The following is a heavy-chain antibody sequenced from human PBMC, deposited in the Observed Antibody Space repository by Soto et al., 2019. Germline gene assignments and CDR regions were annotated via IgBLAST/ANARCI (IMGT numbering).Heavy chain of an antibody. CDR2: IYKGGSI. V-gene: IGHV4-4*09. CDR3: ARAYYDRSGYAVDP. D-gene: IGHD3-22*01. Sequence: SVTLSLTSRVSCGSISHDYWTWIRQPPGKGLEWIGYIYKGGSINYNPSLKSRVTISVDTSNNQFSLKLSSVTAADTAVYYCARAYYDRSGYAVDPWGQGTLVTVSS. CDR1: CGSISHDY. J-gene: IGHJ5*02.